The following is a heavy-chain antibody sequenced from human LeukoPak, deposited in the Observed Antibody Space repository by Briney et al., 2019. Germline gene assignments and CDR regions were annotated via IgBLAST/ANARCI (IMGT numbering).Heavy chain of an antibody. J-gene: IGHJ3*02. D-gene: IGHD6-19*01. V-gene: IGHV4-59*08. CDR1: GGSISSYY. CDR3: AKPQWLGGDAFDI. Sequence: SETLSLTCTVSGGSISSYYWSWIRQPPGKGLEWIGYIYYSGSTNYNPSLKSRATISVDTSKNQFSLKLSSVTAADTAVYYCAKPQWLGGDAFDIWGQGTMVTVSS. CDR2: IYYSGST.